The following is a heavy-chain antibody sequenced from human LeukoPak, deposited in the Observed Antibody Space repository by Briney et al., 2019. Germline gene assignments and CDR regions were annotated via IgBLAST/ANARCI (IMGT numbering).Heavy chain of an antibody. CDR1: GYTFTGYY. Sequence: ASVKVSCKASGYTFTGYYMHWVRQAPGQGLEWMGWINPNSGGTNYAQKFQGRVTMTRDTSISTAYMELSRLRSDDTAVYYCARATYYDFWSGYYRPQPEAEYFQHWGQGTLVTVSS. CDR2: INPNSGGT. V-gene: IGHV1-2*02. J-gene: IGHJ1*01. CDR3: ARATYYDFWSGYYRPQPEAEYFQH. D-gene: IGHD3-3*01.